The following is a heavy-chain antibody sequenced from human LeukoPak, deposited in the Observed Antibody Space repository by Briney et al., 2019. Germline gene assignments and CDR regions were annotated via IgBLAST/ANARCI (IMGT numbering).Heavy chain of an antibody. Sequence: SVTVSCKASGGTFSSYAISWVRQAPGQGLEWMGRTIPILGIANYAQKFQGRVTITADKSTSTAYMELSSLRSEDTAVYYCARDDYGDYIHYYGMDVWGQGTTVTVSS. V-gene: IGHV1-69*04. CDR2: TIPILGIA. J-gene: IGHJ6*02. CDR3: ARDDYGDYIHYYGMDV. D-gene: IGHD4-17*01. CDR1: GGTFSSYA.